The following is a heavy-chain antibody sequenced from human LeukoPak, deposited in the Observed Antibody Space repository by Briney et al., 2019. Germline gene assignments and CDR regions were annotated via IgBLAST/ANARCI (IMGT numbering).Heavy chain of an antibody. D-gene: IGHD3-9*01. Sequence: SGESLKISCKGSGYSFTSYWIGWVRQMPGKGLEWMGIIYPGDSDTRYSPSFQGPVTISADKSISTAYLQWSSLKASDTAMYYCARHSTLLRYFDGPPVDYYYYMDVWGKGTTVTVSS. V-gene: IGHV5-51*01. CDR3: ARHSTLLRYFDGPPVDYYYYMDV. CDR2: IYPGDSDT. CDR1: GYSFTSYW. J-gene: IGHJ6*03.